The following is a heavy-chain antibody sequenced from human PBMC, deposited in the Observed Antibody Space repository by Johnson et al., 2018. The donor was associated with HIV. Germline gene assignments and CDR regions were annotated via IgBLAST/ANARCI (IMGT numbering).Heavy chain of an antibody. CDR2: ISYDGSNK. V-gene: IGHV3-30-3*01. CDR3: WGYSTSSNAAFDI. D-gene: IGHD6-6*01. Sequence: QVQLVESGGGVVQPGRSLRLSCAASGFIFSSYAMHWVRQAPGKGLEWVAVISYDGSNKYYADSVKGRFTISRDNSKNTLFLQMNSLRAEDTAVYYCWGYSTSSNAAFDIWGQGTMVTVSS. CDR1: GFIFSSYA. J-gene: IGHJ3*02.